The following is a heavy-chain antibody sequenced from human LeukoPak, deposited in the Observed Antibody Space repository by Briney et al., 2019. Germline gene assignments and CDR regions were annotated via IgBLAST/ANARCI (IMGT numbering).Heavy chain of an antibody. J-gene: IGHJ4*02. D-gene: IGHD3-22*01. CDR3: ARDYLPAPRYYYDSSGSPGDY. V-gene: IGHV1-2*02. Sequence: ASVKVSCKASGYTFTGYYMHWVRQAPGQGLGWMGWINPNSGGTNYAQKFQGRVTMTRDTSISTAYMELSRLRSDDTAVYYCARDYLPAPRYYYDSSGSPGDYWGQGTLVTVSS. CDR1: GYTFTGYY. CDR2: INPNSGGT.